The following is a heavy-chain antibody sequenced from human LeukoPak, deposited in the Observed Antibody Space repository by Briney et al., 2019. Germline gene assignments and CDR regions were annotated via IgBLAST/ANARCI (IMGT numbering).Heavy chain of an antibody. CDR3: ARDLHYCVAMDV. Sequence: GRSLRLSREASGFPFSSYAMTWVRQAPGKGLEWVSCIGSDGKTHYSASVKGRVVISRDNFGSMVFLQLNSLRVEDTALYYCARDLHYCVAMDVWSQGTTVTVSS. J-gene: IGHJ6*02. CDR1: GFPFSSYA. CDR2: IGSDGKT. D-gene: IGHD3-10*02. V-gene: IGHV3-23*01.